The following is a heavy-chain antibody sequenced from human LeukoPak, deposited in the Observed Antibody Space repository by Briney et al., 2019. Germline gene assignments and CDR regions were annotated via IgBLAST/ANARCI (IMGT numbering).Heavy chain of an antibody. Sequence: GGSLRLSCKASGFTFSNYAMNWVRKAPGKGLEWVSSITSVSSYKYYADSVKGRFTISRDNAKNSLFLQMNSLRAEDTAIYYCARDPTADDYWGQGTLVTVSS. CDR2: ITSVSSYK. J-gene: IGHJ4*02. CDR3: ARDPTADDY. D-gene: IGHD2-2*01. CDR1: GFTFSNYA. V-gene: IGHV3-21*01.